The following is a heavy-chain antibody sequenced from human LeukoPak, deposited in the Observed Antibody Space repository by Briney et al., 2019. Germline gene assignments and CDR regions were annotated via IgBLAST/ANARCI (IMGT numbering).Heavy chain of an antibody. Sequence: WGSLRLSCAASGFTFSSYGMHGVRQAPGKGLEWVAVISYDGSNKYYADSVKGRFTISRDNSKNTLYLQMNSLRAEDTAVYYCAKDGLLWSGERYYYYMDVWGKGTTVTVSS. CDR2: ISYDGSNK. D-gene: IGHD3-10*01. CDR3: AKDGLLWSGERYYYYMDV. CDR1: GFTFSSYG. V-gene: IGHV3-30*18. J-gene: IGHJ6*03.